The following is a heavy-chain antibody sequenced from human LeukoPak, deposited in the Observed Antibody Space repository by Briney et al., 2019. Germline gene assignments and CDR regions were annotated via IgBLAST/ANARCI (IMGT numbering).Heavy chain of an antibody. J-gene: IGHJ4*02. CDR2: MNPNSGHT. Sequence: ASVKVSCKASGYTFSNYDINWVRQATGQGLEWMGYMNPNSGHTVYAQKFQGRVTMTRDTSISTAYMELSSLRFDDTAVYYCARVPRDSNSHWGQGTLVTVSS. D-gene: IGHD6-6*01. V-gene: IGHV1-8*01. CDR1: GYTFSNYD. CDR3: ARVPRDSNSH.